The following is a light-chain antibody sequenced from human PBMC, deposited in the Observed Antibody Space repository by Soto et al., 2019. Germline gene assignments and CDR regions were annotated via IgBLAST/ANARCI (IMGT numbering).Light chain of an antibody. J-gene: IGKJ1*01. CDR1: QSVSSN. V-gene: IGKV3-15*01. CDR2: GAS. Sequence: EIVMTQSPATLSVSPGERATPSCRSSQSVSSNLAWYQQKPGQAPRLLIYGASTRATGIPARFSGSGSGTEFTLTISRLEPEDSAVYYCQQYNNWPPKTFGQGTKV. CDR3: QQYNNWPPKT.